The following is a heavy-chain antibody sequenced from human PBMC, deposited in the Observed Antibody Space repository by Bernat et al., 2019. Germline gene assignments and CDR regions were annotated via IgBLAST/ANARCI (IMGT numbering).Heavy chain of an antibody. CDR1: GFTFSSYA. Sequence: EVQLVESGGGLVQPGGSLRLSCSASGFTFSSYAMHWVRQAPGKGLEYVSAISSNGGSTYYADSVKGRVTISRDNSKNTLYLQMSSLRAEEAAVYYCVKFSGANYYGSGSKGPDFDYLGQGTLVTVSS. J-gene: IGHJ4*02. CDR2: ISSNGGST. CDR3: VKFSGANYYGSGSKGPDFDY. V-gene: IGHV3-64D*06. D-gene: IGHD3-10*01.